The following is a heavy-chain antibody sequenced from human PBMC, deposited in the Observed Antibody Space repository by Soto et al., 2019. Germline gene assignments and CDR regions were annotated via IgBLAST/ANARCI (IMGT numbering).Heavy chain of an antibody. J-gene: IGHJ4*02. Sequence: SETLSLTCAVYGGSFSGYYWSWIRQPPGKGLEWIGEINHSGSTNYNPSLKSRVTISVDTSKNQFSLKLSSVTAADTAVYYCARGPPYHQLLNRYFDYWGQGTLVTVSS. D-gene: IGHD2-2*01. CDR1: GGSFSGYY. CDR3: ARGPPYHQLLNRYFDY. V-gene: IGHV4-34*01. CDR2: INHSGST.